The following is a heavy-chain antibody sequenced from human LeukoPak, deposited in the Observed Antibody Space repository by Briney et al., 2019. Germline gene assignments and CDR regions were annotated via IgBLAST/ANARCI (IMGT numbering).Heavy chain of an antibody. V-gene: IGHV3-48*04. CDR3: AELGITMIGGV. J-gene: IGHJ6*04. D-gene: IGHD3-10*02. Sequence: GGSLRLSCATSGFTFSNYGMHWVRQAPGKGLEWVSYISSSGSTIYYADSVKGRFTISRDNAKNSLYLQMNSLRAEDTAVYYCAELGITMIGGVWGKGTTVTISS. CDR1: GFTFSNYG. CDR2: ISSSGSTI.